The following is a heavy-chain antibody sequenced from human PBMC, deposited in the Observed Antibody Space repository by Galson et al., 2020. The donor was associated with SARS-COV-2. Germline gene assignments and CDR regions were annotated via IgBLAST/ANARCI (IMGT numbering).Heavy chain of an antibody. J-gene: IGHJ6*02. V-gene: IGHV3-21*01. CDR3: ARDEGIRGYNSGGLYDGLDV. D-gene: IGHD2-21*01. CDR1: GFPFSTYS. CDR2: ISTSRSYI. Sequence: NSGGSLRLSCAASGFPFSTYSMNWVRQAPGKGLEWVSSISTSRSYIYYADPAKGRFTNTRDNIRNSLYLEMHSLRAEDTAIYYCARDEGIRGYNSGGLYDGLDVWGQGTTVTV.